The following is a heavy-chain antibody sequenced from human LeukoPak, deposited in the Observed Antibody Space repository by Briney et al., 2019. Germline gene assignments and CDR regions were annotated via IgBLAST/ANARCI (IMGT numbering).Heavy chain of an antibody. CDR1: GFTFSSYG. CDR3: ARDLIAARSGLDY. Sequence: PGGSLRLSCAASGFTFSSYGMHWVRQAPGKGLEWVAVIWCDGSNKYYADSVKGRFTISRDNSKNTLYLQMNSLRAEDTAVYYCARDLIAARSGLDYWGQGTLVTVSS. V-gene: IGHV3-33*01. J-gene: IGHJ4*02. D-gene: IGHD6-6*01. CDR2: IWCDGSNK.